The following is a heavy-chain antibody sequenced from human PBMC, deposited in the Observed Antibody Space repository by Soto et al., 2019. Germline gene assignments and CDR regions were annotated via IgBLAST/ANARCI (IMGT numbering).Heavy chain of an antibody. D-gene: IGHD3-3*01. CDR2: ITSSSSYI. J-gene: IGHJ4*02. CDR3: ARGTGDYDFWSGYHATDYFDF. CDR1: GFTFSSYS. V-gene: IGHV3-21*01. Sequence: GGSLRLSCAASGFTFSSYSMNWVRQAPGKGLEWVSSITSSSSYIYYADLLKGRFTISRDNAKKSLYLQMNSLRAEDTAVYFCARGTGDYDFWSGYHATDYFDFWGQGTLVTVSS.